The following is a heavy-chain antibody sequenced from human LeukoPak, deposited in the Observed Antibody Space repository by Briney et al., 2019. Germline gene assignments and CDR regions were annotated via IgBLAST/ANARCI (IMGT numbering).Heavy chain of an antibody. CDR3: ARHCDGGASYRRSFYY. J-gene: IGHJ4*02. V-gene: IGHV4-59*08. Sequence: SETLSITRPDSEDCLVAYDWRSSRQPPGKGLEWIGYIYYSGGTNYNPSLKSRVTISVDTSKNQFSLKLSSVTAADTAVYYCARHCDGGASYRRSFYYWGQGTLVTVSS. CDR2: IYYSGGT. D-gene: IGHD2-21*01. CDR1: EDCLVAYD.